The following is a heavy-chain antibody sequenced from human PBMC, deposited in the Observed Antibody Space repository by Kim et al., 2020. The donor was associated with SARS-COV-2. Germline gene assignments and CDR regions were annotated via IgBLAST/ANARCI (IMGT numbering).Heavy chain of an antibody. CDR1: GFTFSSYW. Sequence: GGSLRLSCAASGFTFSSYWMHWVRQAPGKGLVWVSPINSDGSSTSYADSVKGRFTISRDNAKNTLYLQMNSLRADDTAVYYCARGPTHGLLGMVRGVNDALDIWGQGTMVTVSS. CDR2: INSDGSST. CDR3: ARGPTHGLLGMVRGVNDALDI. J-gene: IGHJ3*02. V-gene: IGHV3-74*01. D-gene: IGHD3-10*01.